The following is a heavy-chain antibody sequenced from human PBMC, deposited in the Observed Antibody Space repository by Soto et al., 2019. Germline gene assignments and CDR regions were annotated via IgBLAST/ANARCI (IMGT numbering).Heavy chain of an antibody. D-gene: IGHD3-3*01. Sequence: QVQLVQSGAEVKRPGSSVKVSCKASGGTFSNSPIAWVRLAPGQGLEWMGGVIPIFSIVKYAQKFQGRVSFTADDSTSTAYMELRSLTSEDTAVYYCARGRTIFGVVNFDYWGQGTLVTVSS. V-gene: IGHV1-69*01. J-gene: IGHJ4*02. CDR1: GGTFSNSP. CDR3: ARGRTIFGVVNFDY. CDR2: VIPIFSIV.